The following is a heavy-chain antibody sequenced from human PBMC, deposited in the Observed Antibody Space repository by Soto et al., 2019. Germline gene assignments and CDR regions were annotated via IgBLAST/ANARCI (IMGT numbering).Heavy chain of an antibody. CDR2: IGTAGDT. D-gene: IGHD4-4*01. CDR3: ARAPTVTPYYYYGMDV. J-gene: IGHJ6*02. V-gene: IGHV3-13*01. CDR1: GFTFSSYD. Sequence: EVQLVESGGGLVQPGGSLRLSCAASGFTFSSYDMHWVRQATGKGLEWVSAIGTAGDTYYPGSVKGRFTISRENAKNSMYHQMNSLRAGDTAVYYCARAPTVTPYYYYGMDVWGQGTTVTVSS.